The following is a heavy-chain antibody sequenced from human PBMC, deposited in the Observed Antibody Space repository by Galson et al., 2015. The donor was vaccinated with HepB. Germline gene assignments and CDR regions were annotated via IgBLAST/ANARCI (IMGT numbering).Heavy chain of an antibody. CDR1: GFTFSSYA. CDR3: AREGFGELLSHAFDI. J-gene: IGHJ3*02. V-gene: IGHV3-30*04. CDR2: ISYDGSNK. Sequence: SLRLSCAASGFTFSSYAMHWVRQAPGKGLEWVAVISYDGSNKYYADSVKGRFTISRDNSKNTLYLQMNSLRAEDTAVYYCAREGFGELLSHAFDIWGQGTMVTVSS. D-gene: IGHD3-10*01.